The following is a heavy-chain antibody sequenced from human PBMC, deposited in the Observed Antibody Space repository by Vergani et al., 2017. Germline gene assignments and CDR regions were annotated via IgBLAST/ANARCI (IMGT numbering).Heavy chain of an antibody. CDR2: IIPIFGTA. D-gene: IGHD2-21*01. Sequence: QVQLVQSGAEVKKPGSSVKVSCKASGSTFSSYAISWVRQAPGQGLEWMGGIIPIFGTANYAQKFQGRVTITADESTSTAYMELSSLRSEDTAVYYCARDTPYDIAYCGGDCYSTYNWFDPWGQGTLVTVSS. CDR3: ARDTPYDIAYCGGDCYSTYNWFDP. V-gene: IGHV1-69*01. CDR1: GSTFSSYA. J-gene: IGHJ5*02.